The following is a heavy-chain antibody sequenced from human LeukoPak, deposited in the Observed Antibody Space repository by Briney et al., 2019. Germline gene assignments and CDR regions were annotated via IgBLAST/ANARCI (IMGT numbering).Heavy chain of an antibody. V-gene: IGHV1-2*06. J-gene: IGHJ4*02. Sequence: ASVKVSCKASGYTFTGYYMHWVRQAPGQGLEWMGRINPYSGGTNYAQKFQGRVTMTRDTSISTAYMELGGLRSDDTAVYYCARRSGGSGWFSYWGQGTLVTVSS. CDR3: ARRSGGSGWFSY. CDR2: INPYSGGT. D-gene: IGHD6-19*01. CDR1: GYTFTGYY.